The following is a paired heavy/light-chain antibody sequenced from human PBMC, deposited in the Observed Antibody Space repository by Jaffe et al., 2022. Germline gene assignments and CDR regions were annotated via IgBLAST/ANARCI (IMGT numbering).Light chain of an antibody. CDR2: DAS. J-gene: IGKJ4*01. CDR1: QSVSSY. Sequence: EIVLTQSPATLSLSPGERATLSCRASQSVSSYLAWYQQKPGQAPRLLIYDASNRATGIPARFSGSGSGTDFTLTISSLEPEDFAVYYCQQRSNWPQLTFGGGTKVEIK. V-gene: IGKV3-11*01. CDR3: QQRSNWPQLT.
Heavy chain of an antibody. V-gene: IGHV1-46*03. J-gene: IGHJ5*02. CDR2: INPSGGST. CDR3: ARDLKPTKDIVVVPAAVGYWFDP. Sequence: QVQLVQSGAEVKKPGASVKVSCKASGYTFTSYYMHWVRQAPGQGLEWMGIINPSGGSTSYAQKFQGRVTMTRDTSTSTVYMELSSLRSEDTAVYYCARDLKPTKDIVVVPAAVGYWFDPWGQGTLVTVSS. D-gene: IGHD2-2*01. CDR1: GYTFTSYY.